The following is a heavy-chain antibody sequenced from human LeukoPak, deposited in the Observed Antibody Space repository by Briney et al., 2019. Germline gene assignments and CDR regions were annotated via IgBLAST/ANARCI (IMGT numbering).Heavy chain of an antibody. CDR2: INPNSGGT. V-gene: IGHV1-2*02. CDR1: GYTFTGYY. J-gene: IGHJ3*02. CDR3: ARSPLSAALLGDAFDI. D-gene: IGHD2-2*02. Sequence: ASVKVSCKASGYTFTGYYMHWVRQAPGQGLEWMGWINPNSGGTNYAQKFQGRVTMTRDTSISTAYMELSRLRSDDTAVYYCARSPLSAALLGDAFDIWGQGTMVTVSS.